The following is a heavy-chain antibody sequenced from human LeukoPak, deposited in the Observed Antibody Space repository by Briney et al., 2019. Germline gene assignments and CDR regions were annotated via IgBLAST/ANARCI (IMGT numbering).Heavy chain of an antibody. CDR3: ARDLSYCSSTSCYTHYYYYYMDV. CDR1: GGSISSYY. V-gene: IGHV4-4*07. D-gene: IGHD2-2*02. Sequence: SETLSLTCTVSGGSISSYYWSWIRQPAGKGLEWIGRIYTSGSTNYNPSLKSRVTMSADTSKNQFSLKLSSVTAADTAVYYCARDLSYCSSTSCYTHYYYYYMDVWGKGTTVTVSS. J-gene: IGHJ6*03. CDR2: IYTSGST.